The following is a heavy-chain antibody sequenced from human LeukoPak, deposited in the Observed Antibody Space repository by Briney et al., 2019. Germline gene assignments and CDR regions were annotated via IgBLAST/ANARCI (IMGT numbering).Heavy chain of an antibody. V-gene: IGHV3-30*04. CDR3: VRTRREAAIHNAFDI. CDR1: GFTFSTYA. Sequence: GRSLRLSCVAYGFTFSTYALHWVRQAPGKGLEWVAVISYDGRHKYYADSVKGRCTISRDNSKNTVYLQMTSLRAEDTAVYYCVRTRREAAIHNAFDIWGQGTMVIVSS. CDR2: ISYDGRHK. D-gene: IGHD6-13*01. J-gene: IGHJ3*02.